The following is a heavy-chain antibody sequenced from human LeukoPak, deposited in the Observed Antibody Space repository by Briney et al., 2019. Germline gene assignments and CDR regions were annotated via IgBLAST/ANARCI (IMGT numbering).Heavy chain of an antibody. CDR2: FDPEDGEK. CDR3: ATESHYYDSSGPTPSWFDP. Sequence: ASVKVSCKVSGYTLTELSMHWVRQAPGKGLEWMGGFDPEDGEKIYAQKFQGRVTMTEDTSTDTAYMELSSLRSEDTAVYYCATESHYYDSSGPTPSWFDPWGQGTLVTVSS. J-gene: IGHJ5*02. D-gene: IGHD3-22*01. V-gene: IGHV1-24*01. CDR1: GYTLTELS.